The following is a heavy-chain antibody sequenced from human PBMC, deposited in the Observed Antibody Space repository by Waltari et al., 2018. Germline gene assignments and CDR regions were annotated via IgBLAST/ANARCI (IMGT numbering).Heavy chain of an antibody. J-gene: IGHJ4*02. CDR2: IYSGGRT. CDR3: ARPRLESYSSLSYKGGYYFDY. V-gene: IGHV3-53*01. Sequence: VQLVESGGGLIQPGGSLRLSCVVSGFIVSSNYMGWVRRTPGKGLECESLIYSGGRTVNAESVKGRFAISRDNSKNTVYLQMDDLRVDDTAVYYCARPRLESYSSLSYKGGYYFDYWGQGTLVTVSS. D-gene: IGHD6-13*01. CDR1: GFIVSSNY.